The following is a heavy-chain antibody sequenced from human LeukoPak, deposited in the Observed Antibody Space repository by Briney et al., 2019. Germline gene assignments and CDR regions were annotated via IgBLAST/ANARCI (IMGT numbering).Heavy chain of an antibody. CDR3: ARTGPGRYYFDY. Sequence: PGRSLRLSCAASGFTFSSYGMHWVRQAPGKGLEWVAVISYDGSNKYYADSVKGRFTISRDNSKNTLYLQMNSLRAEDTAVYYCARTGPGRYYFDYWGQGTLVTVSS. D-gene: IGHD3-10*01. V-gene: IGHV3-30*03. CDR1: GFTFSSYG. J-gene: IGHJ4*02. CDR2: ISYDGSNK.